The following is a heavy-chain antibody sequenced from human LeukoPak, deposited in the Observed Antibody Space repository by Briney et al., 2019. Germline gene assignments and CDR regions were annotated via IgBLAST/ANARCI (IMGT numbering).Heavy chain of an antibody. CDR1: GYTFTGYY. CDR3: ARCIVGATTCYFDY. Sequence: GVSVKVSCKASGYTFTGYYMHWVRQAPGQGLEWMGWINPNSGGTNYAQKFQGRVTMTRDTSISTAYMELSRLRSDDTAVYYCARCIVGATTCYFDYWGQGTLVTVSS. V-gene: IGHV1-2*02. D-gene: IGHD1-26*01. CDR2: INPNSGGT. J-gene: IGHJ4*02.